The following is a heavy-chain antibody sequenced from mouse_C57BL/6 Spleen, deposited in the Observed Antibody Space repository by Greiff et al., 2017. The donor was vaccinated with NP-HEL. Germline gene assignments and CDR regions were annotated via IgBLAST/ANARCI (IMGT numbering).Heavy chain of an antibody. J-gene: IGHJ2*01. CDR1: GYSITSGYY. CDR3: AYGYYYFDY. V-gene: IGHV3-6*01. D-gene: IGHD2-2*01. CDR2: ISYDGSN. Sequence: EVQLQESGPGLVKPSQSLSLTCSVTGYSITSGYYWNWIRQFPGNKLEWMGYISYDGSNNYNPSLKNRISITRDTSKNQFFLKLNSVTTEDTATYYCAYGYYYFDYWGQGTTLTVSS.